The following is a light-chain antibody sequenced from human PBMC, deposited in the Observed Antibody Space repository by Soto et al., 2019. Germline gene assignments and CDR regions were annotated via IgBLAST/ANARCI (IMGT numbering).Light chain of an antibody. J-gene: IGKJ2*01. CDR1: QSVTTNQ. Sequence: EIVLTQSPGTLSLSPGERATLSWRASQSVTTNQVAWFQQKPGQAPRLLIYDASGCATGIPDRFSGSVSGTDFTLTISRLEPEDFAVYYCQQYGSSFLTFGQGTNLEIK. CDR3: QQYGSSFLT. V-gene: IGKV3-20*01. CDR2: DAS.